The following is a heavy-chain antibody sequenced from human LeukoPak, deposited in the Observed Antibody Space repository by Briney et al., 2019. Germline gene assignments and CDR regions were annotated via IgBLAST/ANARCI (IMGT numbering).Heavy chain of an antibody. J-gene: IGHJ4*02. Sequence: GGSLRLSCAASGFTASSNYMSWVRQAPGKGLEWVSVIYSDGNTYYADSVKGRFTISRDNSKNMLYLQMNSLRAEDTAVYYCAREATFEGLVDYWGQGTLVTVSS. V-gene: IGHV3-53*01. D-gene: IGHD3-9*01. CDR2: IYSDGNT. CDR1: GFTASSNY. CDR3: AREATFEGLVDY.